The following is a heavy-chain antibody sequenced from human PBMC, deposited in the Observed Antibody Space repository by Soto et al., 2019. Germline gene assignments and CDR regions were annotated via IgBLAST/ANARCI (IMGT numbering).Heavy chain of an antibody. CDR2: ISGSGGST. Sequence: GESLKISCAASGFTFSSYAMSWVRQAPGKGLEWVSAISGSGGSTYYADSVKGRFTISRDNSKNTLYLQMNSLRAEDTAVYYCAKTRMDDSSGYSFDYWGQGTLVTVSS. D-gene: IGHD3-22*01. V-gene: IGHV3-23*01. CDR3: AKTRMDDSSGYSFDY. J-gene: IGHJ4*02. CDR1: GFTFSSYA.